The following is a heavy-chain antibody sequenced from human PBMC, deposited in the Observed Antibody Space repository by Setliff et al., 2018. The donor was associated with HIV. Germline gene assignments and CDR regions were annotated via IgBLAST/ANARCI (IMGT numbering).Heavy chain of an antibody. Sequence: SETLSLTCAVYGGSFSGYFWSWIRQFPGKGLEWIGEFRHSGNTNINPSLKSRVTISGDTTKNQISLKLTSVTAADTAVYYCARGGRSTVTQWAWFDPWGQGTLVTVSS. J-gene: IGHJ5*02. V-gene: IGHV4-34*01. CDR2: FRHSGNT. CDR1: GGSFSGYF. D-gene: IGHD4-17*01. CDR3: ARGGRSTVTQWAWFDP.